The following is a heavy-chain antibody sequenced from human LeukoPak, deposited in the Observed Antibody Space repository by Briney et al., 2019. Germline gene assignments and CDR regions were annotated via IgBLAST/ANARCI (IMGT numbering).Heavy chain of an antibody. J-gene: IGHJ5*02. CDR1: GFTFSSYW. CDR2: IKQDGSEK. CDR3: AREGEAPHYDFWSGSVP. V-gene: IGHV3-7*01. D-gene: IGHD3-3*01. Sequence: GGSLRLSCAASGFTFSSYWMSWVRQAPGKGLEWVANIKQDGSEKYYVDSVKGRFTISRDNAKNSLYLQMNSLRAEDTAVYYCAREGEAPHYDFWSGSVPWGQGTLVTVSS.